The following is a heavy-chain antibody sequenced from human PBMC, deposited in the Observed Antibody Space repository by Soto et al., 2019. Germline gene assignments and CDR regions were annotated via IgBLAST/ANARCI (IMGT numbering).Heavy chain of an antibody. V-gene: IGHV3-7*03. Sequence: GGSLRLSCAASGFSFSNYWMSWVRQAPGKGLEWVANIKQDGTEKYYVDSVKGRFTISRGKAKNSLYLQMNSLRAEDTAVYYCARQRWLQLRYFDYWGQGTLVTVSS. CDR2: IKQDGTEK. D-gene: IGHD5-12*01. CDR3: ARQRWLQLRYFDY. CDR1: GFSFSNYW. J-gene: IGHJ4*02.